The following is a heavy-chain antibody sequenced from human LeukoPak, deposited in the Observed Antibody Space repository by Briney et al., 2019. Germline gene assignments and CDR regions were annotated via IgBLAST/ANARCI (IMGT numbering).Heavy chain of an antibody. V-gene: IGHV3-30*02. J-gene: IGHJ5*02. D-gene: IGHD1/OR15-1a*01. Sequence: GGSLRLSCAASVFTFTTYGTHWVRQAPGQGLEWVAFIQYDGSNKYYADSVKGRFTISRDNSKNTLYLQMNSLRAEDTAVYYCARDGRTSVGPRPGYWFDPWGQGTLVTVSS. CDR2: IQYDGSNK. CDR1: VFTFTTYG. CDR3: ARDGRTSVGPRPGYWFDP.